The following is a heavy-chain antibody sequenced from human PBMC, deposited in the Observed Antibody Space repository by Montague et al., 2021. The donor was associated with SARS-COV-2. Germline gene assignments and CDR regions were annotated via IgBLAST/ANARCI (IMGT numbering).Heavy chain of an antibody. V-gene: IGHV4-34*01. D-gene: IGHD2-21*02. CDR1: GESFSSDD. CDR2: MSHSGNT. J-gene: IGHJ4*02. CDR3: ARGLRGQCIRTCYYL. Sequence: SETLSLTCADYGESFSSDDWSWIRQPPGKGLEWIGEMSHSGNTKYNPSLKSRVYMSLDTSRNEFSLKLTSVAAADTAVYYCARGLRGQCIRTCYYLWGQGTLVTVSS.